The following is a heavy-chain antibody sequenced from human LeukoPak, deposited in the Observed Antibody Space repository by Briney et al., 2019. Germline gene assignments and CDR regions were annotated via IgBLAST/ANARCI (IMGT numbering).Heavy chain of an antibody. Sequence: SETLSLTCTVSGGSISTFYWSWIRQPAGKGLEWIGRIFTSGSTNYNPSLKSRVTMSLDTSKNQFSLKLSSVTAADTAVYYCARVGGYDFNYYMDVWGKGTTVTVSS. CDR3: ARVGGYDFNYYMDV. D-gene: IGHD5-12*01. J-gene: IGHJ6*03. CDR1: GGSISTFY. CDR2: IFTSGST. V-gene: IGHV4-4*07.